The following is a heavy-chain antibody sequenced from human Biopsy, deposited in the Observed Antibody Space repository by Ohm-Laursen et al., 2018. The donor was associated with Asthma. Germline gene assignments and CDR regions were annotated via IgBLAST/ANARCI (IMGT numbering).Heavy chain of an antibody. Sequence: ASVKVSCKASGYTFTSYGISWVRQAPGQGLEWMGWISAYNGNTNYAQKLQGRVTMTTDTSTSTAYMELRSLRSDDTAVYYCARDLHPTNHLGELSEGFDYWGQGTLVTVSS. CDR1: GYTFTSYG. CDR2: ISAYNGNT. D-gene: IGHD3-16*02. J-gene: IGHJ4*02. CDR3: ARDLHPTNHLGELSEGFDY. V-gene: IGHV1-18*04.